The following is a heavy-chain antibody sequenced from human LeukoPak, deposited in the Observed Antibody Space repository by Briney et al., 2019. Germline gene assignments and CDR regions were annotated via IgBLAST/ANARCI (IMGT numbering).Heavy chain of an antibody. Sequence: PSETLSLTCTVSGGSISSYYWSWIRQPPGKGLEWIGYIYDSGSSNYNPSLKSRVTMSVDTSKNQFSLKLSSVTAADTAVYYCARYRPSESRTMEVTSFDYWGQGTLVTVSS. J-gene: IGHJ4*02. D-gene: IGHD4-23*01. V-gene: IGHV4-59*01. CDR1: GGSISSYY. CDR2: IYDSGSS. CDR3: ARYRPSESRTMEVTSFDY.